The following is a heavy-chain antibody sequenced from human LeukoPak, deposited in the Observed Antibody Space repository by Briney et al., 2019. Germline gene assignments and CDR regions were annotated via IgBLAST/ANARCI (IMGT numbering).Heavy chain of an antibody. CDR3: ARDQSRLLWFGELLPTY. Sequence: SVKVSCKASGGTFSSYAISWVRQAPGQGLEWMGGIIPIFGTANYAQKFQGRVTITADESTSTAYMELSSLRSEDTAVYYCARDQSRLLWFGELLPTYWGQGTLVTVSS. V-gene: IGHV1-69*13. CDR1: GGTFSSYA. J-gene: IGHJ4*02. D-gene: IGHD3-10*01. CDR2: IIPIFGTA.